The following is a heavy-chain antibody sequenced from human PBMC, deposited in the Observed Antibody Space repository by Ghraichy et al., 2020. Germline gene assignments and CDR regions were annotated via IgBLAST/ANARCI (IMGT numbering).Heavy chain of an antibody. D-gene: IGHD2-2*02. CDR2: ISYDGSNK. V-gene: IGHV3-30-3*01. Sequence: VAVISYDGSNKYYADSVKGRFTISRDNSKNTLYLQMNSLRAEDTAVYYCARADCSSTSCYTDFSAFDIW. J-gene: IGHJ3*02. CDR3: ARADCSSTSCYTDFSAFDI.